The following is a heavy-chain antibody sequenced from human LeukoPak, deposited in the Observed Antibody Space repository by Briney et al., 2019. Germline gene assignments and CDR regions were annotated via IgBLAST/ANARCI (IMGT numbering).Heavy chain of an antibody. V-gene: IGHV1-18*01. CDR3: ARDWAPLRYFDWFYTYLDY. CDR2: ISAYNGNT. CDR1: GYNFTSYG. D-gene: IGHD3-9*01. Sequence: ASVKVSCKASGYNFTSYGISWLRQAPGQGLEWMGWISAYNGNTNYAQKLQGRVTMTTDTSTSTAYMELRSLRSDDTAVYYCARDWAPLRYFDWFYTYLDYWGQGTLVTVSS. J-gene: IGHJ4*02.